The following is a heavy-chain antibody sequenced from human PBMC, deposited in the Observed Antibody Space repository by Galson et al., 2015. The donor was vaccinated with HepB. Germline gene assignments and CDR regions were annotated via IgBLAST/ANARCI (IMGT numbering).Heavy chain of an antibody. CDR3: ASGRRDGYRYFDY. CDR2: NFYSGST. J-gene: IGHJ4*02. V-gene: IGHV4-39*01. Sequence: LALTCTVSGGSISSSNYYWGWIRQPPGKGLEWIGSNFYSGSTYYNPSLKGRVTISVETSKNQLSLKVNSVTAADTAFYYCASGRRDGYRYFDYWGQGTLVTVSS. D-gene: IGHD5-24*01. CDR1: GGSISSSNYY.